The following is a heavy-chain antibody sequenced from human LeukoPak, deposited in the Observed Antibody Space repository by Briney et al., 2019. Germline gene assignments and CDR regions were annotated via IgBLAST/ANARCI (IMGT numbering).Heavy chain of an antibody. V-gene: IGHV3-23*01. D-gene: IGHD3-9*01. CDR3: AKDLVPYDILTGYYKLAEYFQH. CDR2: ISGSGGST. CDR1: GFTFSSYA. J-gene: IGHJ1*01. Sequence: PGGSLRLSCAASGFTFSSYAMSWVRQAPGKGLEWVSAISGSGGSTYYADSVKGRFTISRDNSKNTLYLQMNSLRAEDTAVYYCAKDLVPYDILTGYYKLAEYFQHWGQGTLVTVSS.